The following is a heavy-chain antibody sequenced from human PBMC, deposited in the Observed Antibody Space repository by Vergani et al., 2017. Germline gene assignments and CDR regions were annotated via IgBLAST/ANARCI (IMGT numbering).Heavy chain of an antibody. J-gene: IGHJ6*03. Sequence: QVQLVQSGAEVKKPGASVKVSCKASGYTFTSYGISWVRQAPGQGLEWMGWISAYNGNTNYAQKLQGRVTMTTDTSTSTAYMELRSLRSDDTAVYYCARVRAATYYYYYYYMDVWGKGTTVTVSS. CDR3: ARVRAATYYYYYYYMDV. V-gene: IGHV1-18*01. CDR2: ISAYNGNT. D-gene: IGHD2-15*01. CDR1: GYTFTSYG.